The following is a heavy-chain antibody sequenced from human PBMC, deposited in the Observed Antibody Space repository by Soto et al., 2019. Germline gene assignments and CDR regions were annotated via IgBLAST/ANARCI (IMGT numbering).Heavy chain of an antibody. D-gene: IGHD3-16*01. CDR1: GFTFSSYA. CDR2: VSGSGTGT. V-gene: IGHV3-23*01. Sequence: EVQLLESGGGLVQPGGSLRLSCAASGFTFSSYAISWVRQAPGKGLEWVSVVSGSGTGTYYADSVKGPFIISRDNSKNTLYLQMNSLRADDTAVYYCARGSTGDGNTGIFDYWGQGILVTVSS. CDR3: ARGSTGDGNTGIFDY. J-gene: IGHJ4*02.